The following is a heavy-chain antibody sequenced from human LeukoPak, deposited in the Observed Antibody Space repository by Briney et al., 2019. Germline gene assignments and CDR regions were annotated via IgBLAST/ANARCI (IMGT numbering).Heavy chain of an antibody. D-gene: IGHD6-19*01. CDR1: GGSISSNNW. CDR3: ARSSLSVAGYCPLDY. CDR2: IYYSGTT. J-gene: IGHJ4*02. V-gene: IGHV4-4*02. Sequence: PSETLSLTCAVSGGSISSNNWWSWVRQPPGKGLEWIGEIYYSGTTNYNPSLKSRVTMSVDTSGTQFSLKLSSLTAADTAVYYCARSSLSVAGYCPLDYWGQGTLVIVSS.